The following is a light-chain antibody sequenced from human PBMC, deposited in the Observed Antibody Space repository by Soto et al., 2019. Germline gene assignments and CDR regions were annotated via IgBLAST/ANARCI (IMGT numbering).Light chain of an antibody. V-gene: IGLV2-14*01. CDR1: SSDIGASNF. Sequence: QSALTQPASVSGSPGQSITVSCTGTSSDIGASNFVSWYQHLPGRAPKVIIYEATNRPSGVSDRFSGSKAGNTASLTISGLQADDEAEYFCSSYAGSNNCVVFGGGTKLTVL. CDR3: SSYAGSNNCVV. CDR2: EAT. J-gene: IGLJ2*01.